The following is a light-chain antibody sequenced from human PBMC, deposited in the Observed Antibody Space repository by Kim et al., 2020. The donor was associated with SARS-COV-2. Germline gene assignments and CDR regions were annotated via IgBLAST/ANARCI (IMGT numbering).Light chain of an antibody. Sequence: TATLICTGHSNHVGLQVTSWLQQHQGHPPKLLSYRNNNRPSGISERFSASRSGDTASLTITGLQPEDEADYYCSAWDRSLNAVVFGGGTQLTVL. CDR3: SAWDRSLNAVV. CDR1: SNHVGLQV. J-gene: IGLJ2*01. V-gene: IGLV10-54*04. CDR2: RNN.